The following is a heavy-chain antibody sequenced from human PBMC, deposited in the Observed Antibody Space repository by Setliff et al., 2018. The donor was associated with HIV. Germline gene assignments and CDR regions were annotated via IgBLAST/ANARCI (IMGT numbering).Heavy chain of an antibody. J-gene: IGHJ4*02. CDR2: IYYSGST. CDR3: ARGRITMVRGVISRGSVGDY. D-gene: IGHD3-10*01. V-gene: IGHV4-61*08. CDR1: GASITRGGDF. Sequence: SETLSLTCSVSGASITRGGDFWSWIRQHPGKGLEWIGYIYYSGSTNYNPSLKSRVTISVDTSKNQFSVKLSSVTAADTAVYYCARGRITMVRGVISRGSVGDYWGQGTLVTVSS.